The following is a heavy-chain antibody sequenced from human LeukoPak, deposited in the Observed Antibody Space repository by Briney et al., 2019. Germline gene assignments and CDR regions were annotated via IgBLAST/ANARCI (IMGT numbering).Heavy chain of an antibody. V-gene: IGHV3-53*01. J-gene: IGHJ2*01. D-gene: IGHD1-26*01. Sequence: GGSLRLSCVVTGFTVRGNYMTWVRQAPGKGLEWVALIYVGGTKCHADSLKGRFAISSDNSRNMLYLHMSSLTVEDTAVYYCAKGGNYDGSYLAAWFFDFWGRGTLVTVSS. CDR2: IYVGGTK. CDR3: AKGGNYDGSYLAAWFFDF. CDR1: GFTVRGNY.